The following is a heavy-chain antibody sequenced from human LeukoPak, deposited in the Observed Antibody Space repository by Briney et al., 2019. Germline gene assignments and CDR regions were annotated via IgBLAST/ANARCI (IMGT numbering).Heavy chain of an antibody. CDR3: ARDRVGSGWPRPYYFEV. CDR2: INTNTGAT. CDR1: GYTLTGYY. V-gene: IGHV1-2*02. J-gene: IGHJ4*02. Sequence: GASVKLSCKASGYTLTGYYLHWVRQAPGQGLEWMGWINTNTGATHYAHNFQGRISMTSDTSISTAYMDLSRLRSDDTAVYYCARDRVGSGWPRPYYFEVWGQGTLVTVSS. D-gene: IGHD6-19*01.